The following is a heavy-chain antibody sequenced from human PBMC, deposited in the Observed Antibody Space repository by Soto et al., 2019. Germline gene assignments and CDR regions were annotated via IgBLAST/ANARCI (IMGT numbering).Heavy chain of an antibody. D-gene: IGHD3-22*01. Sequence: VASVKVSCKASGGTFSSYAISWVRQAPGQGLEWMGGIIPIFGTANYAQKFQGRVTITADESTSTAYMELSSLRSEDTAVYYCARGKGYYYDSSGLYGMDVWGQGTTVPVSS. CDR2: IIPIFGTA. J-gene: IGHJ6*02. V-gene: IGHV1-69*13. CDR3: ARGKGYYYDSSGLYGMDV. CDR1: GGTFSSYA.